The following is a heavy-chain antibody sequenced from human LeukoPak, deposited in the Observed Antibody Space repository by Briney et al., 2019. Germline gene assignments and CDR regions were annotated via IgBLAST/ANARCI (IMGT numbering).Heavy chain of an antibody. J-gene: IGHJ5*02. Sequence: GASVKVSCKASGYTFTSYDINWVRQATGQGLEWMGWMNPNSGNTGYAQKFQGRVTMTRNTSISTAYMELSSLRSEDTAVYYCARGRSAVTMVRGVIIWGNTNSFDPWGQGTLVTVSS. V-gene: IGHV1-8*01. CDR3: ARGRSAVTMVRGVIIWGNTNSFDP. CDR1: GYTFTSYD. CDR2: MNPNSGNT. D-gene: IGHD3-10*01.